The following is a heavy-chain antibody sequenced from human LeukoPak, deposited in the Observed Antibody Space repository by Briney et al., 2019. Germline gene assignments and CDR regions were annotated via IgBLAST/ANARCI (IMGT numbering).Heavy chain of an antibody. CDR1: GYSFTGYY. J-gene: IGHJ4*02. CDR2: INPNSGGT. D-gene: IGHD3-22*01. V-gene: IGHV1-2*02. CDR3: ARPNYYGSSGYYSAHDY. Sequence: GASVKVSCKASGYSFTGYYMHWVRQAPGQGLEWMGWINPNSGGTNYAQKFKGRVTMNRDTSISTAYMELSRLRSDDTAVYYCARPNYYGSSGYYSAHDYWGQGTLVTVSS.